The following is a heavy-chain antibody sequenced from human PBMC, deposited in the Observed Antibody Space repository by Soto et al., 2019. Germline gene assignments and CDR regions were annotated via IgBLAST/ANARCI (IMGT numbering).Heavy chain of an antibody. D-gene: IGHD5-12*01. CDR1: GFTFSSYW. CDR2: INSDGSST. CDR3: AYEDSGYDYDAFDI. V-gene: IGHV3-74*01. Sequence: EVQLVESGGGLVQPGGSLRLSCAASGFTFSSYWMHWVRQAPGKGLVWVSRINSDGSSTSYADSVKGRFTISRDNAKNTLYLQMNSLGAEDTAVYYCAYEDSGYDYDAFDIWGQGTMVTVSS. J-gene: IGHJ3*02.